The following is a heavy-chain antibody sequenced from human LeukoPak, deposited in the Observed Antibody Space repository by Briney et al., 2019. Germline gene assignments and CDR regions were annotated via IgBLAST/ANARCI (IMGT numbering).Heavy chain of an antibody. J-gene: IGHJ4*02. CDR1: GFTFSSYG. CDR3: AKRPPEDFDY. CDR2: IQYDGSNK. V-gene: IGHV3-30*02. Sequence: PGGSLRLSCAASGFTFSSYGMHWVRQAPGKGLEWVAFIQYDGSNKYYADSVKGRFTISRDNSKNTLYLQMNSLRAEDTAVYYCAKRPPEDFDYWGQGTLVTVSS.